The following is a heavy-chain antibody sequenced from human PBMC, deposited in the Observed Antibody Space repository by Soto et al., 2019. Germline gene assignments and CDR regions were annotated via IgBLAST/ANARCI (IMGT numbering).Heavy chain of an antibody. CDR1: AFTFSTYS. CDR2: IIRRSSQI. V-gene: IGHV3-21*01. CDR3: ARSYDYRDHDYYIDV. D-gene: IGHD4-17*01. J-gene: IGHJ6*03. Sequence: EEQLVESGGGLVKPGGSLRLSCAASAFTFSTYSMNWVRQAPGKGLEWVSSIIRRSSQIYYADSVKGRFTISRDNAQDSLYLQMNSLRAEDTAVYYCARSYDYRDHDYYIDVWGKGTTVTGSS.